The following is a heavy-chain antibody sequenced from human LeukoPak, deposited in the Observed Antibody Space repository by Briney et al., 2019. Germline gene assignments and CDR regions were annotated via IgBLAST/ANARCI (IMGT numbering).Heavy chain of an antibody. CDR3: AKDRRRSRSSTLDY. Sequence: GGSLRLSCAASGFTFSDYYMSWIRQVPGKGLEWVSYISSSGSTIYYADSVKGRFTISRDNAKNSLYLQMNSLRAEDTAVYYCAKDRRRSRSSTLDYWGQGTLVTVSS. CDR1: GFTFSDYY. V-gene: IGHV3-11*01. J-gene: IGHJ4*02. D-gene: IGHD2-2*01. CDR2: ISSSGSTI.